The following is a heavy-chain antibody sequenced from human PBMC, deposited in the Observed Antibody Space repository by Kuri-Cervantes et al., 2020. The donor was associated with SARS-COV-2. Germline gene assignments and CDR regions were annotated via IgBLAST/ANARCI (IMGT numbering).Heavy chain of an antibody. CDR2: ISSSSSYI. V-gene: IGHV3-21*01. CDR3: ARAYSSGWYYYYGMDV. D-gene: IGHD6-19*01. CDR1: GFTFSNAW. J-gene: IGHJ6*02. Sequence: GGSLRLSCAASGFTFSNAWMNWVRQAPGKGLEWVSSISSSSSYIYYADSVKGRFTISRDNAKNSLYLQMNSLRAEDTAVYYCARAYSSGWYYYYGMDVWGQGTTVTVSS.